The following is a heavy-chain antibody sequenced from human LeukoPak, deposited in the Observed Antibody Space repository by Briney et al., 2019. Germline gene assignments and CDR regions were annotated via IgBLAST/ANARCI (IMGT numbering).Heavy chain of an antibody. CDR3: ARDPGNYDSSGYQEYYFDY. Sequence: PSETLSLTCTVSGGSISSYYWSWIRQPPGKGLEWIGYIYYSGSTNYNPSLKSRVTISVDTSKNQFSLKLSSVTAADTAVYYCARDPGNYDSSGYQEYYFDYWGQGTLVTVSS. J-gene: IGHJ4*02. CDR1: GGSISSYY. V-gene: IGHV4-59*01. D-gene: IGHD3-22*01. CDR2: IYYSGST.